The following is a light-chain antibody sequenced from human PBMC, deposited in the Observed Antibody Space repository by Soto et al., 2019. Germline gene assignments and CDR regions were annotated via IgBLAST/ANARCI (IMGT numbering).Light chain of an antibody. V-gene: IGKV3-15*01. CDR2: GAS. Sequence: EIVLTQSPGTLSLSPGERATLSCRAIQTVTSNYLAWYQQKPGQAPRLLIYGASTRATGIPTRFSGSGSGTEFTLTISSLQSEDSAVYYCQQYKDWPPWTFGQGTKVDIK. CDR1: QTVTSN. J-gene: IGKJ1*01. CDR3: QQYKDWPPWT.